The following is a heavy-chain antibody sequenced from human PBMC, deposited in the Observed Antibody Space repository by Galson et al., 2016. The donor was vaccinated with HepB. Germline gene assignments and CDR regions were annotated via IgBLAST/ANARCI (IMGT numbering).Heavy chain of an antibody. CDR1: GGSFSGFG. Sequence: SVKVSCKASGGSFSGFGISWVRQAPGQGLEWMGGIIPMSGTANYAQEFQGRVTFIADESTSTAYMELSSLRYEDTAVYYCARGLPTVTHPYYFDYWGQGTMVTVSS. CDR3: ARGLPTVTHPYYFDY. CDR2: IIPMSGTA. V-gene: IGHV1-69*13. J-gene: IGHJ4*03. D-gene: IGHD4-17*01.